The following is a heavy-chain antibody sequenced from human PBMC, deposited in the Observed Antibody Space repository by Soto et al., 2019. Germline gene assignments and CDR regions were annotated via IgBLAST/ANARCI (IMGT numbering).Heavy chain of an antibody. D-gene: IGHD1-1*01. CDR1: GYTFPSYD. CDR2: MNPNTGNS. V-gene: IGHV1-8*01. CDR3: ARRAETNGWNGFGADKYYFDF. J-gene: IGHJ4*02. Sequence: QVQLVQSGAEVRKPGASVKVSCEASGYTFPSYDIYWVRQATGQGLEWMGWMNPNTGNSGYVQKFQGRVTMTSDTSISTAHMELSSLRSDDTAVYYCARRAETNGWNGFGADKYYFDFWGQGTPVTVSS.